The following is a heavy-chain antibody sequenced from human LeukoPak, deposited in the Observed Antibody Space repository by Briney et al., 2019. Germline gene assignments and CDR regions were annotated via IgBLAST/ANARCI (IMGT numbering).Heavy chain of an antibody. V-gene: IGHV3-23*01. CDR1: GFSFSSYG. D-gene: IGHD2-15*01. CDR3: VKEGGFRIPFDY. J-gene: IGHJ4*02. CDR2: ISVSATAT. Sequence: GGSLRLSCAASGFSFSSYGMAWVRQAPGQGLEWVAVISVSATATNYAASVRGRFTISRDDSKNTLYLQMNSLRVEDTATYYCVKEGGFRIPFDYWGQGTLVTVSS.